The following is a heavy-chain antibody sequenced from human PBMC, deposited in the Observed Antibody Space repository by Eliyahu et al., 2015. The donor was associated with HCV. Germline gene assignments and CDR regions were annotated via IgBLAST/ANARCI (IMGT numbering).Heavy chain of an antibody. D-gene: IGHD3/OR15-3a*01. Sequence: QVQLVQSGAEVKKPGASVKVSCKASGYTFTSYVMHWVRQTPGQGLEWLGWINGGNGNTKYSQNFQGRVTITRDTSASTAYMELSSLKSEDTAVYYCARPYFNYNYWTGYYYYYGLDVWGQGTTVTVSS. J-gene: IGHJ6*02. CDR2: INGGNGNT. CDR3: ARPYFNYNYWTGYYYYYGLDV. V-gene: IGHV1-3*01. CDR1: GYTFTSYV.